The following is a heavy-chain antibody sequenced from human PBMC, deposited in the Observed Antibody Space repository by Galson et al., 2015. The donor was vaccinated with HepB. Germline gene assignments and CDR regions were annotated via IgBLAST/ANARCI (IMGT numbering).Heavy chain of an antibody. CDR3: ARDGLGCSGGSCYAYYYYMDV. V-gene: IGHV1-3*01. CDR1: GYTFTSYA. Sequence: SVKVSCKASGYTFTSYAMHWVRQAPGQRLEWMGWINAGNGNTKYSQKFQGRVTITRDTSASTAYMELSSLRSEDTAVYYCARDGLGCSGGSCYAYYYYMDVWGKGTTVTVSS. CDR2: INAGNGNT. J-gene: IGHJ6*03. D-gene: IGHD2-15*01.